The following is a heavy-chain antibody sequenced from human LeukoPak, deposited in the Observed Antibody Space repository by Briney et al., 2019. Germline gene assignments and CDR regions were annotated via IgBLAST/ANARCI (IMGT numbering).Heavy chain of an antibody. CDR3: ARGLTGGMDCDY. D-gene: IGHD7-27*01. Sequence: ASVKVSCKASGYTFTNYGIGWVRQAPGQGLEWMGWSNTYNGNTNNPQNFQDRVIMTADPSTSTAYLEMRGLRFDDTAVYYCARGLTGGMDCDYWGQGTLVTVSA. V-gene: IGHV1-18*01. CDR2: SNTYNGNT. CDR1: GYTFTNYG. J-gene: IGHJ4*02.